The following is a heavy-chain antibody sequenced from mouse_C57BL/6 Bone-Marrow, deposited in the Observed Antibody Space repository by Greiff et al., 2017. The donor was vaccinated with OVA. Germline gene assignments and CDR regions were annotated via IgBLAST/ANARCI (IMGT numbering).Heavy chain of an antibody. CDR1: GYTFTSYW. V-gene: IGHV1-50*01. J-gene: IGHJ1*03. Sequence: QVHVKQSGAELVKPGASVKLSCKASGYTFTSYWMQWVKQRPGQGLEWIGEIDPSDSYTNYNQKFKGKATLTVDTSSSTAYMQLSSLTSEDSAVYYCARSGGNYGYFDVWGTGTTVTVSS. CDR2: IDPSDSYT. CDR3: ARSGGNYGYFDV. D-gene: IGHD2-1*01.